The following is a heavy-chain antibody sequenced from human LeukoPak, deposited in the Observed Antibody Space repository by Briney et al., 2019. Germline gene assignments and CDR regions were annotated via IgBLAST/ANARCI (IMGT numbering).Heavy chain of an antibody. Sequence: SETLSLTCTVSGGSISSYYWSWIRQPPGKGREWIGYIYYSGSTNYNPSLKSRVTISVDTSKNQFSLKLSSVTDADTAVYYCARGYCSSTSCYLYGLFDNWGQGTLVTVSS. CDR2: IYYSGST. J-gene: IGHJ4*02. D-gene: IGHD2-2*01. CDR1: GGSISSYY. CDR3: ARGYCSSTSCYLYGLFDN. V-gene: IGHV4-59*01.